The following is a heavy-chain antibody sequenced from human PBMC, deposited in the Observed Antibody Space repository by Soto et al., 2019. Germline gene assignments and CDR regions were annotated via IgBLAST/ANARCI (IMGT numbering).Heavy chain of an antibody. V-gene: IGHV3-23*01. D-gene: IGHD3-22*01. J-gene: IGHJ3*02. CDR2: ISGSGGST. CDR3: AKGGLNYYDSSGYPYAFDI. Sequence: GGSLRLSCAASGFTFSSYAMSWVRQAPGKGLEWVSAISGSGGSTYYADSVKGRFTISRDNSKNTLYLQMNSLRAEDTAVYYCAKGGLNYYDSSGYPYAFDIWGQGTMITVSS. CDR1: GFTFSSYA.